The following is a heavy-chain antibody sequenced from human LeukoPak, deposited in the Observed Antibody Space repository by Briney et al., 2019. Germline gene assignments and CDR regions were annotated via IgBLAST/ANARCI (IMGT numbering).Heavy chain of an antibody. CDR1: GYSFTNYW. CDR2: IYPGDSDT. Sequence: GESLKISCQGSGYSFTNYWIGWVRQMPGKGPEWMGIIYPGDSDTRYNPSFQGQVTISADKSISTAYLQWNSLKASDTAMYYCARVGSSWYNWFDPWGQGTLVTVSS. CDR3: ARVGSSWYNWFDP. D-gene: IGHD6-13*01. J-gene: IGHJ5*02. V-gene: IGHV5-51*01.